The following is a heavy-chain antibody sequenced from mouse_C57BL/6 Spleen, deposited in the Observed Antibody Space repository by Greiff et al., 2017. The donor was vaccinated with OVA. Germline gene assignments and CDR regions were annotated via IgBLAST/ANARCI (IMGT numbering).Heavy chain of an antibody. Sequence: VEPGPSVKISCKASGFTFTDYYMHWVKQSHGKSLEWIGLVYPYNGGTSYNQKFKGKATLTVDPSSSTAYMELNSLTSEDSAVYYCARLNYGSSYDYWGQGTTLTVSS. CDR1: GFTFTDYY. V-gene: IGHV1-36*01. D-gene: IGHD1-1*01. J-gene: IGHJ2*01. CDR2: VYPYNGGT. CDR3: ARLNYGSSYDY.